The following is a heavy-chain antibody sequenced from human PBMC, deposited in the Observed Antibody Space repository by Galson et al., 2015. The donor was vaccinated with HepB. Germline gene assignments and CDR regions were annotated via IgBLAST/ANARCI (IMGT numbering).Heavy chain of an antibody. CDR2: IHPSGST. CDR1: GGSIRSVTYY. J-gene: IGHJ5*02. D-gene: IGHD6-6*01. Sequence: TLSLTCAVSGGSIRSVTYYWSWIRQHPGKGLEYIGYIHPSGSTYYSPSLKSRVTISVDTSKDQFSLELSSVTAADTAVYYCARVPIAPRHWVDPWGQGTLVTVSS. V-gene: IGHV4-31*11. CDR3: ARVPIAPRHWVDP.